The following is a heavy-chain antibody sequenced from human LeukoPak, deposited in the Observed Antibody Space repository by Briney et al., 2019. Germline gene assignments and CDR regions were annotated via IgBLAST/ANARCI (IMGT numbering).Heavy chain of an antibody. CDR2: TKQDGSEK. CDR1: GFTFSSHW. V-gene: IGHV3-7*01. Sequence: GGSLRLSCAASGFTFSSHWMSWVRQAPGKGLEWVANTKQDGSEKYYVDSVKGRFTISRDNAKNSLYLQMNSPRAEDTAVYYCARDRGYYDSSGYSDYWGQGTLVTVSS. CDR3: ARDRGYYDSSGYSDY. J-gene: IGHJ4*02. D-gene: IGHD3-22*01.